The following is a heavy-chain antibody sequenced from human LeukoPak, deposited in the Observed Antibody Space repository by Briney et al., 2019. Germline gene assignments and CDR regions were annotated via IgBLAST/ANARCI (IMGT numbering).Heavy chain of an antibody. V-gene: IGHV1-69-2*01. CDR1: GYTFTDYY. CDR3: ATXXXAHGXXDXPX. Sequence: ASVKISCKVSGYTFTDYYMHWVQQAPGKGLEWMGLVDPEDGETIYAEKFQGRVTITADTSTDTAYMELGSLRSEDTAVYYCATXXXAHGXXDXPXXGXXTLVXVSS. D-gene: IGHD3-3*01. J-gene: IGHJ4*02. CDR2: VDPEDGET.